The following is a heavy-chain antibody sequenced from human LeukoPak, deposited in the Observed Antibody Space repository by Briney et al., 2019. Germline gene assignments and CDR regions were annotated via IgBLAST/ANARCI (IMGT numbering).Heavy chain of an antibody. D-gene: IGHD4-11*01. Sequence: ASVKVSCKASGYTFTRYGISWVRQAPGQGLEGMGWISAYNGNTNYAQKLQGRVTMTTDTSTSTAYMELRSLRSDDQAMFYGARDQPRFTSTVPIREKWSEPWGQGTLVSVSS. V-gene: IGHV1-18*01. CDR3: ARDQPRFTSTVPIREKWSEP. CDR2: ISAYNGNT. CDR1: GYTFTRYG. J-gene: IGHJ5*02.